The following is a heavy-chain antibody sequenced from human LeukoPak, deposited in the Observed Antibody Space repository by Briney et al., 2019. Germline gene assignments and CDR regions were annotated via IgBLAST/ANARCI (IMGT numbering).Heavy chain of an antibody. D-gene: IGHD4-23*01. Sequence: GGSLRLSCAASAFTFTISWLSSVRQAPGKGLEWVANINLDGTDKRYVDSVKGRFTISRDNAKNSLYLQMNSLRAEDTAVYYCARNYGGNSGHWGQGTLVTVSS. J-gene: IGHJ4*02. V-gene: IGHV3-7*05. CDR2: INLDGTDK. CDR1: AFTFTISW. CDR3: ARNYGGNSGH.